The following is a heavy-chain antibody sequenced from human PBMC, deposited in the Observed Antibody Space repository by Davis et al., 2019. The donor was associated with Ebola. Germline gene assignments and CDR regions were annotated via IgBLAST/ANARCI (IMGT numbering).Heavy chain of an antibody. CDR2: ASNDGTTT. Sequence: GESLKISCATSGFPFSNYAMNWVRQAPDTGLEWVAVASNDGTTTYYADSVKGRFTISRDNAKNTLYLELNRLRPQDTAVYFCGGAVPGKEDLDFWGQGTLVTVSS. J-gene: IGHJ4*02. V-gene: IGHV3-30*04. CDR3: GGAVPGKEDLDF. CDR1: GFPFSNYA. D-gene: IGHD6-19*01.